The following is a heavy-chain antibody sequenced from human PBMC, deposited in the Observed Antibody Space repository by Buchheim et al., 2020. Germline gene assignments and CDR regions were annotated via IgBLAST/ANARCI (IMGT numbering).Heavy chain of an antibody. Sequence: QVQLVQSGAEVKKPGASVKVSCKASGFTFTGYYMHWVRQAPGQGLEWMGWINPNSGGTNYAQKFQGWVTMTRDTSISTAYMELSRLRSDDTAVYYCARNAEDGYSYGIYYYGMDVWGQGTT. J-gene: IGHJ6*02. D-gene: IGHD5-18*01. CDR2: INPNSGGT. CDR3: ARNAEDGYSYGIYYYGMDV. CDR1: GFTFTGYY. V-gene: IGHV1-2*04.